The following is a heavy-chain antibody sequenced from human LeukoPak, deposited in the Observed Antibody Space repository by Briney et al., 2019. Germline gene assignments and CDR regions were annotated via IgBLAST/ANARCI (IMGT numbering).Heavy chain of an antibody. J-gene: IGHJ4*02. CDR1: GFTFSSYA. Sequence: GGSLRLSCAASGFTFSSYAMSWVRQAPGKGLEWVSGISSSGDNTYYADSVKGRFTISRDNSKNTLYLQMNSLRAEDTAVYYCAKGAISGYGGYFFDYWGQGTVVTVSS. CDR3: AKGAISGYGGYFFDY. V-gene: IGHV3-23*01. CDR2: ISSSGDNT. D-gene: IGHD5-12*01.